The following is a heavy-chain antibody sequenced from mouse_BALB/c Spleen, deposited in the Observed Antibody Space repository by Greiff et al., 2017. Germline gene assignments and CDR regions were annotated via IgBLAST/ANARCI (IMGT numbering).Heavy chain of an antibody. CDR2: IDPANGNT. J-gene: IGHJ3*01. CDR3: AWDYDGAWFAY. CDR1: GFNIKDTY. Sequence: EVQLQQSGAELVKPGASVKLSCTASGFNIKDTYMHWVKQRPEQGLEWIGRIDPANGNTKYDPKFQGKATITADTSSNTAYLQLSSLTSEDTAVYYCAWDYDGAWFAYWGQGTLVTVSA. D-gene: IGHD2-4*01. V-gene: IGHV14-3*02.